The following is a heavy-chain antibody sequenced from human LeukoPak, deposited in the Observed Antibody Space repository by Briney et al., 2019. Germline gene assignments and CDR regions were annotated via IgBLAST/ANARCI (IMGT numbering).Heavy chain of an antibody. CDR3: ARGRVSSSSWYSTYYYYYFYMDV. D-gene: IGHD6-13*01. CDR1: GGSFSGYY. J-gene: IGHJ6*03. Sequence: SETLSLTCAVYGGSFSGYYWSWIRQPPGKGLEWIGEINHSGGTNYNPSLKSRVTISVDTSKNHFSLELSSVTAADTAVYFCARGRVSSSSWYSTYYYYYFYMDVWGKGTTVTVSS. CDR2: INHSGGT. V-gene: IGHV4-34*01.